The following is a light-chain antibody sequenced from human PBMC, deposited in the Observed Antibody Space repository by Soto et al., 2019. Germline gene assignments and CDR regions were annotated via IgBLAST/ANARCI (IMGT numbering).Light chain of an antibody. CDR2: DVS. V-gene: IGLV2-11*01. J-gene: IGLJ3*02. Sequence: QSVLTQPRSVSGSPGQSVTISCTGTSSDVGGYNYVSRYQQHPGKAPKLVIYDVSKRPSGVPDRFSGSKSGNTASLTISGLQAEDEADYYCCSYAGNSLWVFGGGTKVTVL. CDR3: CSYAGNSLWV. CDR1: SSDVGGYNY.